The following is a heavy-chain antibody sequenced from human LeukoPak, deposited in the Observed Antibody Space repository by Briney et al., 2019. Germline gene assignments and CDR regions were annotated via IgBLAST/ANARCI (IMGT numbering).Heavy chain of an antibody. V-gene: IGHV1-2*02. CDR2: INPNSGGT. D-gene: IGHD4-17*01. J-gene: IGHJ3*02. CDR3: ARDYGDGDYPDAFDI. CDR1: GYTFTGYY. Sequence: GASVKVSCKASGYTFTGYYMHWVRQAPGQGLEWMGWINPNSGGTNYAQKFQGRVTMTRDTSISTAYMELRSLRSGDTAVYYCARDYGDGDYPDAFDIWGQGTMVTVSS.